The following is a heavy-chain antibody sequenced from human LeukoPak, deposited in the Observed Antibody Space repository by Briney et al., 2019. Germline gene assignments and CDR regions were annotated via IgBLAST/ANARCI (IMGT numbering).Heavy chain of an antibody. CDR3: ARGGYSYGYVSWYFDL. Sequence: ASVKVSCKASGYTFTGYYMHWVRQAPGQGLEWMGWINPNSGGTNYAQKFQGRVTITADKSTSTAYMELSSLRSEDTAVYYCARGGYSYGYVSWYFDLWGRGTLVTVSS. CDR2: INPNSGGT. D-gene: IGHD5-18*01. J-gene: IGHJ2*01. V-gene: IGHV1-2*02. CDR1: GYTFTGYY.